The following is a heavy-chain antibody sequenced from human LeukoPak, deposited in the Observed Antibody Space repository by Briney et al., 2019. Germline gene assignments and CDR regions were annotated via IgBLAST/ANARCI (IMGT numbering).Heavy chain of an antibody. CDR3: AREGGSSWRDYYYYYMDV. CDR1: GFTFSDYY. Sequence: GGSLRLSCAASGFTFSDYYMSWIRQAPGKGLEWVSYISSSGSTIYYADSAKGRFTISRDNAKNSLYLQMNSLRAEDTAVYYCAREGGSSWRDYYYYYMDVWGKGTTVTVSS. CDR2: ISSSGSTI. J-gene: IGHJ6*03. D-gene: IGHD6-13*01. V-gene: IGHV3-11*01.